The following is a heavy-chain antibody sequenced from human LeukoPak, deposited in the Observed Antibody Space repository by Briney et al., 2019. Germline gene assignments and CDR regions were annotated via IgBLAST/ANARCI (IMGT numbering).Heavy chain of an antibody. CDR3: AKSISYYYYYMDV. CDR1: GFTFSSYG. D-gene: IGHD3-3*01. V-gene: IGHV3-23*01. Sequence: PGGSLRLSCAASGFTFSSYGMSWVRQAPGKGLEWVSAISGSGGSTYYADSVKGRFTISRDNSKNTLYLQMNSLRAEDTAVYYCAKSISYYYYYMDVWGKGTTVTISS. CDR2: ISGSGGST. J-gene: IGHJ6*03.